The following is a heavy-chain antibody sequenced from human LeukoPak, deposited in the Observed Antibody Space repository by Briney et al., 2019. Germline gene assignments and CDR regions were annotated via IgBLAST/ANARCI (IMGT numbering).Heavy chain of an antibody. CDR1: GGSINSYY. Sequence: SETLSLTCTVSGGSINSYYWSWIRQPPGKGLEWIGYIFYSGSTKYNPSLKSRVTISVDTSKKQFSLKQTSVTAADTAVYYCATSGGDGYNVYYWGQGTLVTVSS. D-gene: IGHD5-24*01. V-gene: IGHV4-59*08. CDR3: ATSGGDGYNVYY. CDR2: IFYSGST. J-gene: IGHJ4*02.